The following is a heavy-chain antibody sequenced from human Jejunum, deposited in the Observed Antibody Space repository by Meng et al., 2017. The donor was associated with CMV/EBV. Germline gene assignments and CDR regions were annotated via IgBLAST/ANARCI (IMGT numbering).Heavy chain of an antibody. CDR2: MSYRGNKSGTY. Sequence: SGASISSSGYYWGWIRQPPGKGLEWIGTMSYRGNKSGTYYYTPSLKSRVSTSVDTSKNQFYLNLTSVTAADTAVYYCAKEVLSIDYWGQGTLVTVSS. D-gene: IGHD2-8*01. CDR3: AKEVLSIDY. J-gene: IGHJ4*02. V-gene: IGHV4-39*07. CDR1: GASISSSGYY.